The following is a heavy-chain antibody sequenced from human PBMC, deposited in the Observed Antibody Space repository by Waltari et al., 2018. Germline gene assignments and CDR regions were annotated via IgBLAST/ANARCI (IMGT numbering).Heavy chain of an antibody. J-gene: IGHJ4*02. D-gene: IGHD3-22*01. CDR1: GGSIGSYY. V-gene: IGHV4-59*01. CDR2: IYYSGST. CDR3: ARVPPAPYDSSGYYYPFFDY. Sequence: QVQLQESGPGLVKPSETLSLTCTVSGGSIGSYYWSWIRQPPGKGLEWIGYIYYSGSTNYNPSLKSRVTISVDTSKNQFSLKLSSVTAADTAVYYCARVPPAPYDSSGYYYPFFDYWGQGTLVTVSS.